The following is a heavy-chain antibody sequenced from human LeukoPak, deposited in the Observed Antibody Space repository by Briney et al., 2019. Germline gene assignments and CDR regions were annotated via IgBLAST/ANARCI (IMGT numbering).Heavy chain of an antibody. CDR1: GFTFSSYA. V-gene: IGHV3-23*01. Sequence: PGGSLRLSCAASGFTFSSYAMSWVRQAPGKGLEWVSAISGSGGGTYYADSVKGRFTISRDNSKNTLYLQMNSLRAEDTAVYYCAKSRNPTVTRLGYYYGMDVWGKGTTVTVSS. CDR3: AKSRNPTVTRLGYYYGMDV. CDR2: ISGSGGGT. D-gene: IGHD4-17*01. J-gene: IGHJ6*04.